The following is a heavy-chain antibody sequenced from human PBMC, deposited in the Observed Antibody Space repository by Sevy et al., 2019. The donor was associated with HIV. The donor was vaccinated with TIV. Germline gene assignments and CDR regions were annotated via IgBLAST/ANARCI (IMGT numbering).Heavy chain of an antibody. Sequence: GGSLRLSCAASGFTFSYYSLNWVRQAPGKGLEWISYMTPRSDTIYYADSVRGRFTISRDNAKNSLFLKMTSLRAEDTAVYYCAREGGHTSAWTPGKYWGQGTQVTVSS. CDR1: GFTFSYYS. D-gene: IGHD6-19*01. V-gene: IGHV3-48*01. J-gene: IGHJ4*02. CDR2: MTPRSDTI. CDR3: AREGGHTSAWTPGKY.